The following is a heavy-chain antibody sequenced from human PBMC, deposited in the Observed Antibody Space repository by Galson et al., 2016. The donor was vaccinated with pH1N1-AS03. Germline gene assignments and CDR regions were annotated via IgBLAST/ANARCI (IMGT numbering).Heavy chain of an antibody. CDR2: ICPDGDTP. J-gene: IGHJ4*02. CDR1: GFTFSSYA. CDR3: AREYLYGGYYFDY. V-gene: IGHV3-33*01. D-gene: IGHD2-8*01. Sequence: SLRLSCAASGFTFSSYAIHWVRQAPGKGLDWMAVICPDGDTPYNADYVKGRFIISRDNSKSTVSLQMNSLRAEDTADYFCAREYLYGGYYFDYWGQGALVTVSS.